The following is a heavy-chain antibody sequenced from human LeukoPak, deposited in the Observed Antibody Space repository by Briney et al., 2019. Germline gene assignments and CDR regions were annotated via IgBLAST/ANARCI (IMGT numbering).Heavy chain of an antibody. D-gene: IGHD3-22*01. CDR2: IYYSGST. CDR3: ARHHRYYDLIDY. J-gene: IGHJ4*02. V-gene: IGHV4-59*08. Sequence: SETLSLTCTVSGGSISSYYWSWIRQPPGKGLEWIGYIYYSGSTNYSPSLKSRVTISVDTSKNQFSLKLSSVTAADTAVYYCARHHRYYDLIDYWGQGTLVTVSS. CDR1: GGSISSYY.